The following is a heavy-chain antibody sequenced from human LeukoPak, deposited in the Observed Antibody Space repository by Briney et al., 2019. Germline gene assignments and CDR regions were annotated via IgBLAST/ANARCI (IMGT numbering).Heavy chain of an antibody. CDR2: ISSSSSYI. CDR1: GFAFTDYW. Sequence: KPGGSLRLSCAASGFAFTDYWMHWVRQAPGKGLEWVSSISSSSSYIYYADSVKGRFTISRDNAKNSLYLQMNSLRAEDTAVYYCARDKRLYGDSTNYYFDYWGQGTLVTVSS. CDR3: ARDKRLYGDSTNYYFDY. J-gene: IGHJ4*02. D-gene: IGHD4-17*01. V-gene: IGHV3-21*01.